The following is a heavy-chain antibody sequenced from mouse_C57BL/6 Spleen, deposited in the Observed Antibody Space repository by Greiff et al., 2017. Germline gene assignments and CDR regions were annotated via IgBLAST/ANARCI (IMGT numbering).Heavy chain of an antibody. J-gene: IGHJ4*01. D-gene: IGHD3-2*01. V-gene: IGHV1-42*01. CDR1: GYSFTGYY. CDR3: ARRETAYAMDY. CDR2: INPSTGGT. Sequence: VHVKQPGPELVKPGASVKISCKASGYSFTGYYMHWVKQSPEKSLEWIGEINPSTGGTTYNQKFKAKATLTVDKSSSTAYMQLKSLTAEDSAVYYWARRETAYAMDYWGQGTSVTVSS.